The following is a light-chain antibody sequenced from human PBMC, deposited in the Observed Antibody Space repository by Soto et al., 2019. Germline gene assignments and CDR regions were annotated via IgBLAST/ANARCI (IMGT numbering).Light chain of an antibody. CDR2: GNR. J-gene: IGLJ2*01. Sequence: QSVLTQPPSVSGAPGQRVTISCSGSSSNIGAGYEVHWYQQLPGRAPKLLIYGNRHRPSGVSDRFSGSNSGTSASLAITGLQAEDEADYYGQSHDKILSGFYVVFGGGTKLTVL. V-gene: IGLV1-40*01. CDR1: SSNIGAGYE. CDR3: QSHDKILSGFYVV.